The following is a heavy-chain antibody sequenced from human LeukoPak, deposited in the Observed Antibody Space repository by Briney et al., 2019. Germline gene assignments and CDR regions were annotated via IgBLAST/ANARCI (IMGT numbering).Heavy chain of an antibody. D-gene: IGHD5-18*01. CDR1: GFTFSTYS. V-gene: IGHV3-48*01. J-gene: IGHJ3*02. CDR3: AKDPPTVMANAFHI. CDR2: ISGSGTTI. Sequence: PGGSLRLSCAASGFTFSTYSMNWVRQAPGTGLEWISYISGSGTTIYYADSVKDRFTVSRDNSKNTLYLQMNSLRADDTAVYSCAKDPPTVMANAFHIWGQGTMVTV.